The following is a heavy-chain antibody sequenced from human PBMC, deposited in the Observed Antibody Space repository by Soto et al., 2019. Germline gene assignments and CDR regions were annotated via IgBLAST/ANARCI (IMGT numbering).Heavy chain of an antibody. D-gene: IGHD3-16*01. CDR3: ARGGTYSRLIIGHWFDP. V-gene: IGHV4-59*01. J-gene: IGHJ5*02. Sequence: QVQLQESGPGLVKASETLSLTCTVSGGSISSYYWSWIRQPPGKTLEWIGYINYSGSTNYNPSLKSRVTISVDTSKNQFSLTLSSVTAADTAMYYCARGGTYSRLIIGHWFDPWGQGTLVTVSS. CDR1: GGSISSYY. CDR2: INYSGST.